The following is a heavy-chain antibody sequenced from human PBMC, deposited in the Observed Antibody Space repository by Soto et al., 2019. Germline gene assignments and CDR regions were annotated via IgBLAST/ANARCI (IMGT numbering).Heavy chain of an antibody. CDR1: GFTFSSCD. J-gene: IGHJ6*02. D-gene: IGHD3-3*01. Sequence: GGSLRLSCAASGFTFSSCDMHWVRQAPGKGLEWVAVISYDGSNKYYADSVKGRFTISRDNSKNTLYLQMNSLRAEDTAVYYCARVLRFLEWLSNYYYYGMDVWGQGTTVTVSS. V-gene: IGHV3-30-3*01. CDR2: ISYDGSNK. CDR3: ARVLRFLEWLSNYYYYGMDV.